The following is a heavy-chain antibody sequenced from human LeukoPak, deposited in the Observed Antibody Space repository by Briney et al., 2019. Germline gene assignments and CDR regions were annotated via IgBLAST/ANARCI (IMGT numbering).Heavy chain of an antibody. CDR2: ISYDISNK. V-gene: IGHV3-30*18. J-gene: IGHJ4*02. CDR3: AKRMGPSIAATDLDY. D-gene: IGHD6-13*01. CDR1: GFAFSTFG. Sequence: GGSLRLSCAASGFAFSTFGMYWVRQAPGKGLEWVAVISYDISNKYYADSVKGRFTISRDNSKNTLYLQMNSLRVEDTAVYYCAKRMGPSIAATDLDYWGQGTLVTVS.